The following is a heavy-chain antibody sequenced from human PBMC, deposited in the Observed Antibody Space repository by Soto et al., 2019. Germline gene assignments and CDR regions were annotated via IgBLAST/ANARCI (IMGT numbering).Heavy chain of an antibody. J-gene: IGHJ2*01. CDR2: MSPNNGHT. Sequence: QVQLVQSGAVVKKPGASVTVSCKASGYTFTSHDINWVRQTTGQGLEWMGCMSPNNGHTGYAQNFQGRVSMTMNTSISTAYMEVTGLRSDDTAVYYCARRQNHDHAWYFDLWGRGTPLTVSS. CDR3: ARRQNHDHAWYFDL. V-gene: IGHV1-8*01. CDR1: GYTFTSHD.